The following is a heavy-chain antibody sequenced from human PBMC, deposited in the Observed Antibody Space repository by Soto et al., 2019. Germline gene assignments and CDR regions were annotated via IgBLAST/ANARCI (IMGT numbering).Heavy chain of an antibody. Sequence: QVQLMQSGAEVKKPGSSVKVSCKASGGTFSTSAISWVRQAPGEGLEWVGGIMPVFATPDYAQKFQGRVTISADESTTTAYLELTSLTTDDTAVYSWARDKDRQQLGGNYYCILDVWGQGTAITVSS. V-gene: IGHV1-69*12. CDR2: IMPVFATP. D-gene: IGHD3-3*02. J-gene: IGHJ6*02. CDR3: ARDKDRQQLGGNYYCILDV. CDR1: GGTFSTSA.